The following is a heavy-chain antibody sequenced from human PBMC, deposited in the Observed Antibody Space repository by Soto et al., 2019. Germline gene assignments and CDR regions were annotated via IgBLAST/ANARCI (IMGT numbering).Heavy chain of an antibody. J-gene: IGHJ4*02. D-gene: IGHD3-10*01. Sequence: SSETLSLTCAVSGGSISSGGYSWSWIRQPPGKGLEWIGYIYHSGSTYYNPSLKSRVTISVDTSKNQLSLKLSSVTAADTAVYYCARDPSGSGPNFDYWGQGALVTVSS. V-gene: IGHV4-30-2*01. CDR3: ARDPSGSGPNFDY. CDR2: IYHSGST. CDR1: GGSISSGGYS.